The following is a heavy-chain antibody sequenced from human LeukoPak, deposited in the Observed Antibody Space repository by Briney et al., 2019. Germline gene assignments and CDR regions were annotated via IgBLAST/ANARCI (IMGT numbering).Heavy chain of an antibody. CDR2: INHSGST. D-gene: IGHD6-19*01. Sequence: SETLSLTCAVYGGSFSGYYWSWIRQPPGKGLEWIGEINHSGSTNYNPSLKSRVTISVDTSKNQFSLKLSPVTAADTAVYYCARGRGGIAVAGIDYGMDVWGQGTTVTVSS. CDR1: GGSFSGYY. CDR3: ARGRGGIAVAGIDYGMDV. V-gene: IGHV4-34*01. J-gene: IGHJ6*02.